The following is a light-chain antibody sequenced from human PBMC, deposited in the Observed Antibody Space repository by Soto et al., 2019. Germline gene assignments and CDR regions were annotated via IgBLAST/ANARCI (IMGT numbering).Light chain of an antibody. CDR1: QSIGNW. J-gene: IGKJ1*01. Sequence: DVQLTQAPSTLSASVGDRVTITCRASQSIGNWLAWYQQKPGKAPNLLIYDASTLENGVPSRFSGSASGTDFTLTISSLQPYDFATYYCQQYSSYSPRTFGQGTKVDIK. CDR2: DAS. V-gene: IGKV1-5*01. CDR3: QQYSSYSPRT.